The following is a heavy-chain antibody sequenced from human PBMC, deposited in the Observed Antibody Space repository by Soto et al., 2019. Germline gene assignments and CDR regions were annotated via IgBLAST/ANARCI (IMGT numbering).Heavy chain of an antibody. CDR1: GFSFSHYE. CDR2: IRSNDESI. CDR3: ARETTHDAIDI. J-gene: IGHJ3*02. V-gene: IGHV3-48*03. D-gene: IGHD4-17*01. Sequence: PGGSLRLSCAASGFSFSHYEMNWVRQAPGKGLEWVSNIRSNDESIYYADSVKGRFSMSRDNARNLVYLQMNSLRAYDTAVYFCARETTHDAIDIWGQGTMVTVSS.